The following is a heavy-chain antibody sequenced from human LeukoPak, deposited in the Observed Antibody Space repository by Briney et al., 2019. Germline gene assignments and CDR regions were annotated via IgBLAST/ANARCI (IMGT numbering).Heavy chain of an antibody. D-gene: IGHD2/OR15-2a*01. Sequence: GGSLRLSCAASGFTFSSYGMHWVRQAPGKGLEWVAVIWYDGSNKYYADSVKGRFTISRDNSKNTLYLQMNSLRAEDTAVYYCARGDFHDAFDIWGQGTMVTVSS. V-gene: IGHV3-33*01. CDR2: IWYDGSNK. CDR1: GFTFSSYG. CDR3: ARGDFHDAFDI. J-gene: IGHJ3*02.